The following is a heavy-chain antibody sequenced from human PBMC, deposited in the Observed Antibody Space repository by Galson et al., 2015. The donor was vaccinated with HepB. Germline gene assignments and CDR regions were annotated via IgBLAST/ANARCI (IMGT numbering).Heavy chain of an antibody. D-gene: IGHD3-3*01. CDR1: GFTFSNYA. CDR3: AKGGDDIRFLEWLLDRNGMDV. J-gene: IGHJ6*02. Sequence: SLRLSCAASGFTFSNYAMSRVRQAPGKGLEWVSSIRGSGSRTYYADSVKGRFTISRDNSKNTLYLQMNSLRAEDTAVYYCAKGGDDIRFLEWLLDRNGMDVWGQGTTVTVSS. CDR2: IRGSGSRT. V-gene: IGHV3-23*01.